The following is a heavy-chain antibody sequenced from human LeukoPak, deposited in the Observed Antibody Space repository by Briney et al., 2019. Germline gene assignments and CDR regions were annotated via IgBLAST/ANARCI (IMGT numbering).Heavy chain of an antibody. CDR3: ARGRFSGPDDY. V-gene: IGHV3-53*01. CDR2: IYSGGAT. J-gene: IGHJ4*02. Sequence: GGSLRLSCAVSEFSVSSNYMNWVRQAPGKGLEWVSVIYSGGATYYADSVRGRFTISRGNSKNMVSLQVTSLGAEDTAVYYCARGRFSGPDDYWGQGTLVTVSS. CDR1: EFSVSSNY. D-gene: IGHD6-19*01.